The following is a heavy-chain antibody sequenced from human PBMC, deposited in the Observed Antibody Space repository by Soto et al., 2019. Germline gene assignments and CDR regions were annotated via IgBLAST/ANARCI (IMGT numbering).Heavy chain of an antibody. V-gene: IGHV3-30-3*01. J-gene: IGHJ4*02. CDR1: GFTFSSYA. CDR3: ARGLGSLLFDY. D-gene: IGHD2-15*01. CDR2: ISYDGSNK. Sequence: VGSLSLSCASSGFTFSSYAMHWVRQAPGKGLEWVAVISYDGSNKYYADSVKGRFTIARDNSKNTLYLQMNSLRAADTAVYYCARGLGSLLFDYWGQGTLVTVS.